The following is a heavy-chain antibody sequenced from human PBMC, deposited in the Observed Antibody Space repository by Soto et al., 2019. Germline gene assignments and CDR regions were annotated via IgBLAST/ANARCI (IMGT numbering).Heavy chain of an antibody. CDR3: ARVGYSTNFAF. V-gene: IGHV1-18*01. CDR2: ISAYNCNT. J-gene: IGHJ4*02. Sequence: QVQLVQSGAEVKKPGASVKVSCKASGYTFTSYGISWVRQAPGQGLEWMGWISAYNCNTNYAQKHQGRVTMTTAASTSAASMELRSLRSDDTAVYCCARVGYSTNFAFWGQGPLVTVSS. D-gene: IGHD6-13*01. CDR1: GYTFTSYG.